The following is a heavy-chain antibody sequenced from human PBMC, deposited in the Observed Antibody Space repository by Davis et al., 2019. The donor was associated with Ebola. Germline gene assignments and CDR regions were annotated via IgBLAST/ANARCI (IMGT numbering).Heavy chain of an antibody. D-gene: IGHD2-15*01. Sequence: GESLKISCAASGFTFSGSAMHWVRQASGKGLEWVGRIRSKANSYATAYAAPVKGRFTISRDDSKHTAYLQMNSLKTEDTAVYYCTRGYSNTPYYYYGMDVWGQGTTVTVSS. CDR1: GFTFSGSA. J-gene: IGHJ6*02. V-gene: IGHV3-73*01. CDR2: IRSKANSYAT. CDR3: TRGYSNTPYYYYGMDV.